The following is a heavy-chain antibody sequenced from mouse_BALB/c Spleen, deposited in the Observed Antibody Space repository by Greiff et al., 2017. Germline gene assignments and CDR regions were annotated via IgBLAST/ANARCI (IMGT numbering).Heavy chain of an antibody. CDR2: IYPGNSDT. Sequence: VQLQQSGTVLARPGASVKMSCKASGYTFTSYWMHWVKQRPGQGLEWIGAIYPGNSDTSYNQKFKGKAKLTAVTSTSTAYMELSSLTNEDSAVYYCARWGYYGYEAYWGQGTLVTVSA. V-gene: IGHV1-5*01. D-gene: IGHD1-2*01. J-gene: IGHJ3*01. CDR1: GYTFTSYW. CDR3: ARWGYYGYEAY.